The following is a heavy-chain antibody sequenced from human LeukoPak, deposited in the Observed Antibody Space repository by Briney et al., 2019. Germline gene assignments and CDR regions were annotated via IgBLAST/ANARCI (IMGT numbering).Heavy chain of an antibody. V-gene: IGHV4-59*01. J-gene: IGHJ5*02. CDR2: IYYSGST. Sequence: KPSETLSLTCTVSGGSISSYYWSWIRQPPGKGLEWIGYIYYSGSTNYNPSLKSRVTISVDTSKNQFSLKLSSVTAADTAVYYCARDHNYYDSSGYLFDPWGQGTLVTVSS. CDR1: GGSISSYY. CDR3: ARDHNYYDSSGYLFDP. D-gene: IGHD3-22*01.